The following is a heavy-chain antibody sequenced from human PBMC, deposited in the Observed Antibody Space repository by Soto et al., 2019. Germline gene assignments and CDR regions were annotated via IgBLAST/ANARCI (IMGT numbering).Heavy chain of an antibody. V-gene: IGHV3-30-3*01. CDR2: ISYDGSNK. CDR1: GFTFSSYA. D-gene: IGHD3-10*01. Sequence: GGSLRLSCAASGFTFSSYAMHWVRQAPGKGLEWVAVISYDGSNKYYADSVKGRFTISRDNSKNTLYLQMNSLRAEDTAVYYCARDPGPYYYGSGSYSGMDVWGQGTTVTVSS. CDR3: ARDPGPYYYGSGSYSGMDV. J-gene: IGHJ6*02.